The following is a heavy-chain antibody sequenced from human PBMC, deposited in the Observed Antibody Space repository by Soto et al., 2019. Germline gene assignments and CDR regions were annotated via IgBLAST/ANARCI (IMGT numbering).Heavy chain of an antibody. CDR3: ARDSPAPGYDILTGYHGYYYYYGMDV. V-gene: IGHV1-46*01. CDR2: INPSGGST. D-gene: IGHD3-9*01. CDR1: GYTLTELS. Sequence: ASVKVSCKVSGYTLTELSMHWVRQAPGQGLEWMGIINPSGGSTSYAQKFQGRVTMTRDTSTSTVYMELSSLRSEDTAVYYCARDSPAPGYDILTGYHGYYYYYGMDVWGQGTTVTVSS. J-gene: IGHJ6*02.